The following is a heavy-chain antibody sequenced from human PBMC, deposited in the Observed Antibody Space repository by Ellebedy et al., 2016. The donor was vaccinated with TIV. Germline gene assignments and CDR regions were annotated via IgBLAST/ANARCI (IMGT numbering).Heavy chain of an antibody. J-gene: IGHJ3*02. CDR2: ISAYNGNT. D-gene: IGHD3-22*01. Sequence: ASVKVSCXASGYTFTSYGISWVRQAPGQGLEWMGWISAYNGNTNYAQKLQGRVTMTTDTSTSTAYMELRSLRSDDTAVYYCARIPTDYYDSSGYPDIWGQGTMVTVSS. CDR3: ARIPTDYYDSSGYPDI. CDR1: GYTFTSYG. V-gene: IGHV1-18*01.